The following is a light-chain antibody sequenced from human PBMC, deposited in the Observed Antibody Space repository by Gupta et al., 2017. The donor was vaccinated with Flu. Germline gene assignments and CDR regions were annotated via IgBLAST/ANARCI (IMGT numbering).Light chain of an antibody. CDR1: RNVAEY. Sequence: ATLSLASGERATLSCRTGRNVAEYLVRYQQKQPQAPRLLIFDASKRAAGIPDRLIASGCDTDLTPTINKKEPPDFAVYYCLQRTTWPRGAFGPGTXV. CDR3: LQRTTWPRGA. CDR2: DAS. V-gene: IGKV3-11*01. J-gene: IGKJ3*01.